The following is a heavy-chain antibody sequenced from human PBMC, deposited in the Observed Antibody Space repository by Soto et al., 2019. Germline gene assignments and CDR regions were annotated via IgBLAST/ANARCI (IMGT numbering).Heavy chain of an antibody. V-gene: IGHV3-23*01. CDR1: GFTFSSYA. J-gene: IGHJ4*02. Sequence: EVQLLESGGGLVQPGGSLRLSCAASGFTFSSYAMSWVRQAPGKGLEWVSAISGSGGSTYYADSVKGRFTISRDNSKYTMKLQMNSLRAEDTAVYYCAKESVSLIRIAAAGIDYWGQGTLVTVSS. CDR2: ISGSGGST. CDR3: AKESVSLIRIAAAGIDY. D-gene: IGHD6-13*01.